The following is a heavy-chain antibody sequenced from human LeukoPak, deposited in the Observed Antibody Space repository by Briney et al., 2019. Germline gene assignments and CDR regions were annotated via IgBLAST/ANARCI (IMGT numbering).Heavy chain of an antibody. CDR2: INWNGGST. V-gene: IGHV3-20*04. CDR1: GFPFYVYG. Sequence: GGSLTLSCAVSGFPFYVYGMSWARKPPGGGLGWVWGINWNGGSTGYADSVKGRFTISRDNAKNSLYLQMNSLRAEDTALYYCARGRLPSLNNWFDPWGQGTLVTVSS. CDR3: ARGRLPSLNNWFDP. J-gene: IGHJ5*02.